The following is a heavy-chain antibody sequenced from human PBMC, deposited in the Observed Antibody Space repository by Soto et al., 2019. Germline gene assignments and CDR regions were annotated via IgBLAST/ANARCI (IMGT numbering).Heavy chain of an antibody. V-gene: IGHV3-74*01. D-gene: IGHD4-4*01. CDR2: VSSDGSST. J-gene: IGHJ4*02. CDR3: TRGLPTYSAFDS. Sequence: EVQLVESGGGLVQPGESLRLSCAASGFTFSSYWMHWIRQAPGKGLVWVSRVSSDGSSTVYANSVKGRLTISRDNAKKTLYLQLNRLSDEDTAVYYCTRGLPTYSAFDSWGQGTLVTVSS. CDR1: GFTFSSYW.